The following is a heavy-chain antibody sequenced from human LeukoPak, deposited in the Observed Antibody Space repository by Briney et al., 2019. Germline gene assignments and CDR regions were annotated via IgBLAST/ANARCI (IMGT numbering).Heavy chain of an antibody. CDR1: GDSVSSPTYF. D-gene: IGHD3/OR15-3a*01. Sequence: SSETLSLTCTVSGDSVSSPTYFWGWIRHPPGKGLEWIGSIFYYGTSYYNPSLKSRVTISVDTSTNQFSLKLNSVTAADTAVYYCARIGQSVHYYMDVWGNGTTVDVSS. V-gene: IGHV4-39*01. J-gene: IGHJ6*03. CDR3: ARIGQSVHYYMDV. CDR2: IFYYGTS.